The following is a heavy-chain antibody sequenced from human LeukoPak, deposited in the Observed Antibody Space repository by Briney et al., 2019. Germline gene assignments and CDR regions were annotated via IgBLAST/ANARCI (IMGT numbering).Heavy chain of an antibody. V-gene: IGHV3-7*01. Sequence: AGGSLRLSCAGSGFTFSKYWMSWVRQAPGKGLQWVANIKQDGSEQYYVEAVKGRFTISRDNAKNSLYLQMNSLRAEDAATYYCARERGSGSYHPFDPWGQGTLVTVSS. CDR1: GFTFSKYW. CDR2: IKQDGSEQ. J-gene: IGHJ5*02. D-gene: IGHD3-10*01. CDR3: ARERGSGSYHPFDP.